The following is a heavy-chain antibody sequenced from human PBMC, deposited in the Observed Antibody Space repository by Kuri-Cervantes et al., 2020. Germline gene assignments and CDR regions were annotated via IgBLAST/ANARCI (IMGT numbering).Heavy chain of an antibody. D-gene: IGHD4-17*01. J-gene: IGHJ4*02. CDR1: GFTFSGSA. Sequence: GGSLRLSCAASGFTFSGSAMHWVRQASGKGLEWVGRIRSKTNSYATAYAASVKGRFTISRDDSKNTAYLQMNSLKTEDTAVYYCTNGDYGFDYWGQGTLVTVSS. V-gene: IGHV3-73*01. CDR3: TNGDYGFDY. CDR2: IRSKTNSYAT.